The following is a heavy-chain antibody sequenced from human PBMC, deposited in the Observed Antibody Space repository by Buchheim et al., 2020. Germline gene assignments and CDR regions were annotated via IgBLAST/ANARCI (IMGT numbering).Heavy chain of an antibody. D-gene: IGHD6-19*01. CDR1: GFTFSSYE. J-gene: IGHJ6*02. Sequence: EVQLVESGGGLVQPGGSLRLSCAASGFTFSSYEMNWVRQAPGKGLEWVSYISSSGSTIYYADSVKGRFTISRKNARNQRYRQMNSLRAEDTAVYYCARAGPSSGWYGVYYGMDVWGQGTT. CDR2: ISSSGSTI. V-gene: IGHV3-48*03. CDR3: ARAGPSSGWYGVYYGMDV.